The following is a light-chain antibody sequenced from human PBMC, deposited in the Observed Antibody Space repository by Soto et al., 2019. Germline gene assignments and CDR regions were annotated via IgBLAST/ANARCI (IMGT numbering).Light chain of an antibody. CDR3: HQYDNWWT. CDR1: QSVRNN. J-gene: IGKJ1*01. Sequence: ELVMTQSPDTLSVSPGERATLLCRASQSVRNNLAWYQQKRGQAPRLLIYGVSTRATGVPARFSGSGSGTDFTLTISSLQPEDFAVYYCHQYDNWWTFGQGTKVDIK. CDR2: GVS. V-gene: IGKV3-15*01.